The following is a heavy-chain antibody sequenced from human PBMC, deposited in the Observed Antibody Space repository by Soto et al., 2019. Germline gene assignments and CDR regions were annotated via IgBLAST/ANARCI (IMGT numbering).Heavy chain of an antibody. V-gene: IGHV1-69*01. D-gene: IGHD6-13*01. J-gene: IGHJ6*02. CDR2: IIPIFGTA. CDR1: GGTFSSYA. CDR3: ARGGIAAAGLYYYYYGMDV. Sequence: QVQLVQSGAEVKKPGSSVKVSCKASGGTFSSYAISWVRQAPGQGLEWMGGIIPIFGTANYAQKFQGRVTITADESTSRAYMELSSLRSEDTAVYYCARGGIAAAGLYYYYYGMDVWGQGTTVTVSS.